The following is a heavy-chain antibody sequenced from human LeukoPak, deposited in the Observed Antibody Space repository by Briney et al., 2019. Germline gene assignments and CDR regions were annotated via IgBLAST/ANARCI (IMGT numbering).Heavy chain of an antibody. CDR1: GGSISSYY. CDR3: ARAPYDSSGYLPFDY. D-gene: IGHD3-22*01. CDR2: IYTSGST. V-gene: IGHV4-4*07. J-gene: IGHJ4*02. Sequence: SETLSLTCTVSGGSISSYYWSWIRQPAGKGLEWIGRIYTSGSTNYNPSLKSRVTISVDTSKNQFSLKLSSVTAADTAVYYCARAPYDSSGYLPFDYWGQGALVTVSS.